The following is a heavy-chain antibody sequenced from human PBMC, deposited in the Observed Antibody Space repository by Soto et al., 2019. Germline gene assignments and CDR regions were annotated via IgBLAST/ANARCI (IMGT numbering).Heavy chain of an antibody. D-gene: IGHD3-10*01. V-gene: IGHV4-31*03. CDR2: IFYSGNT. J-gene: IGHJ4*02. CDR3: ARGGSGTYHV. CDR1: GNSISTGAYY. Sequence: QEQLQESGPGLLKPSQTLSLTCTLSGNSISTGAYYWSWLRQHPVKGLEWIGHIFYSGNTHYSPSLESRVSISVDTSKNQFSIKLTSVTVADTAIYFCARGGSGTYHVWGQGTLVIVSS.